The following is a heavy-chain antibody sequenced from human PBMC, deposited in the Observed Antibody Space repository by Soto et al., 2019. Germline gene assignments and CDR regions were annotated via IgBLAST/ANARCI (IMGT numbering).Heavy chain of an antibody. CDR2: IYYSGST. V-gene: IGHV4-59*01. CDR1: GGSISSYY. Sequence: QVQLQESGPGLVKPSETLSLTCTVSGGSISSYYWSWIRQPPGKGLEWIGYIYYSGSTNYNPSLKSRVTISVDTSKNQFPLKLSSVTAADTAVYYCARETWELIDYWGQGTLVTVSS. CDR3: ARETWELIDY. J-gene: IGHJ4*02. D-gene: IGHD1-26*01.